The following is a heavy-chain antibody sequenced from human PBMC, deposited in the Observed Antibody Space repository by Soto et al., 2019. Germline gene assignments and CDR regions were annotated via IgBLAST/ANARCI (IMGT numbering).Heavy chain of an antibody. D-gene: IGHD3-22*01. CDR1: GFTVSSNY. J-gene: IGHJ4*02. CDR3: ASENYDSSGYYYGN. V-gene: IGHV3-53*01. CDR2: IYSGGST. Sequence: EVQLVESGGGLIQPGGSLRLSCAASGFTVSSNYMSWVRQAPGKGLEWVSVIYSGGSTYYADSVKGRFTISRDNSKNTLYLQMNSLRAEDTAVYYCASENYDSSGYYYGNWGQGTLVTVSS.